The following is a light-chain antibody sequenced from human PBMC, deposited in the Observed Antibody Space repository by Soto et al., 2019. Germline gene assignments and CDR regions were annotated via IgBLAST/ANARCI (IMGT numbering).Light chain of an antibody. V-gene: IGKV3-20*01. CDR1: QSVSSSY. J-gene: IGKJ1*01. CDR3: QQFGISLWM. Sequence: DIVLTQSPGTLSLSPGERATLSCRASQSVSSSYLAWYQQKPGQAPRLLIYGASSRATGIPDRFSGSASGTDFTLTISRLEPEVFAMYYCQQFGISLWMFVQGIKVDTK. CDR2: GAS.